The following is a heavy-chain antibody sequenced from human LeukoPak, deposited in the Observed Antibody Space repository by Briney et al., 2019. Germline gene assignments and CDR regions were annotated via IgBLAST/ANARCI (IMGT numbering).Heavy chain of an antibody. CDR2: ISGSGGST. D-gene: IGHD3-3*01. CDR3: VRGSLASGVVVYYYYYLDV. J-gene: IGHJ6*03. CDR1: GFTFSSYA. V-gene: IGHV3-23*01. Sequence: GGSLRLSCAASGFTFSSYAMSWVRQAPGKGLEWVSAISGSGGSTYYADSVKGRFTISRDNSKNTLYLQMNSLRAEDTAVYYCVRGSLASGVVVYYYYYLDVWGKGTTVTVSS.